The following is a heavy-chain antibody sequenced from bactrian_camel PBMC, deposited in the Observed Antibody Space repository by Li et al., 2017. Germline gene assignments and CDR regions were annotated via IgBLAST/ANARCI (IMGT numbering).Heavy chain of an antibody. D-gene: IGHD2*01. CDR1: GYTDSSYC. CDR3: AADMYYTGGYLRYDGCDFGY. Sequence: HVQLVESGGGSVWSGGSLRLSCAASGYTDSSYCMGWFRQAPGKEREGVARIDSDGSTSYANSVKGRFAISQDNAKNTLYLQMNSLKPEDTATYYCAADMYYTGGYLRYDGCDFGYWGQGT. J-gene: IGHJ6*01. V-gene: IGHV3S9*01. CDR2: IDSDGST.